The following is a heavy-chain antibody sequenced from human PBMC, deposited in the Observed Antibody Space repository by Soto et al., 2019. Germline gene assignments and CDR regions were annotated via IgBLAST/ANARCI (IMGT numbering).Heavy chain of an antibody. CDR1: GIIFNRFG. D-gene: IGHD4-17*01. Sequence: GGSLRLSCAASGIIFNRFGMHWVRQAQGKGLEWVSVIRGYGRKTNYADSVKGRFTISRDNSKNTLYLQMNNLRAEDTAVYYCAKDPNGDYVGAFNIWGRGTVVTVSS. CDR2: IRGYGRKT. V-gene: IGHV3-23*01. J-gene: IGHJ3*02. CDR3: AKDPNGDYVGAFNI.